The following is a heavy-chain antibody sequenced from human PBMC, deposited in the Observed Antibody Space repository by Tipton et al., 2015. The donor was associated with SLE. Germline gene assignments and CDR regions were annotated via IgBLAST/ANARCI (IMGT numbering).Heavy chain of an antibody. CDR2: INHSGST. D-gene: IGHD2-8*01. Sequence: TLSLTCTVSGGSISSNNYYWGWIRQPPGKGLEWIGEINHSGSTNYNPSLKSRVTISVDTSKNQFSLKLSSVTAADTAVYYCASFPYGYYMDVWGKGTTVTVSS. V-gene: IGHV4-39*07. CDR1: GGSISSNNYY. J-gene: IGHJ6*03. CDR3: ASFPYGYYMDV.